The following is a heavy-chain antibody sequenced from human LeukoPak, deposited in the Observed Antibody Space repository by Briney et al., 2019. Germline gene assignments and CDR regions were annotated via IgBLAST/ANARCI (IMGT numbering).Heavy chain of an antibody. J-gene: IGHJ5*02. Sequence: GGSLRLSCAASGFTFSSYAMSWVRQAPGKGLEWVSVISGSGGSTYYADSVKGRFTISRDNSKNTLYLQMNSLRAEDTAVYYCAKPGATMIVVVISWFDPWGQGTLVTVSS. D-gene: IGHD3-22*01. CDR2: ISGSGGST. CDR3: AKPGATMIVVVISWFDP. CDR1: GFTFSSYA. V-gene: IGHV3-23*01.